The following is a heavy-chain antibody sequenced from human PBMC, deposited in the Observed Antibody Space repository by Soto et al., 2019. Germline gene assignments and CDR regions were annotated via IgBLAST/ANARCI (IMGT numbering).Heavy chain of an antibody. CDR2: IYSNGST. CDR3: ASPWGTYFDF. J-gene: IGHJ4*02. Sequence: QVQLQESGPGLVKPSETLSLTCTVSGGSISSYYWSWIRQPPGKGLEWMGYIYSNGSTDYDPSLKPPVTISVPPAKYQFPLKLSSVSAADTAASYSASPWGTYFDFWGQATLVTLSS. V-gene: IGHV4-59*01. CDR1: GGSISSYY. D-gene: IGHD7-27*01.